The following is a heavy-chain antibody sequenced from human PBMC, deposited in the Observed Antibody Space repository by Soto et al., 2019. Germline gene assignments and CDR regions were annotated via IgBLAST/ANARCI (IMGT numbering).Heavy chain of an antibody. J-gene: IGHJ6*02. D-gene: IGHD2-21*02. CDR3: AREDDGGDSLDV. V-gene: IGHV4-30-4*08. CDR2: IHHSGAI. Sequence: QVQLLESGPGLVKPSQTLSLTCTVSGGSINSDYYHWTWVRQSPGKGLEWIGYIHHSGAILYNPSFKSRLTISVDTSKIQFSLHLTSVTDADTAVYFCAREDDGGDSLDVWGQGTTVTVSS. CDR1: GGSINSDYYH.